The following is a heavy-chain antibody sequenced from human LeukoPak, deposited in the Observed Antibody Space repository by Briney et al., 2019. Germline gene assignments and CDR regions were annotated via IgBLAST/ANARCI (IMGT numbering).Heavy chain of an antibody. D-gene: IGHD1-1*01. CDR2: ISYDGSNK. CDR1: GFTFSSYG. Sequence: GRSLRLSCAASGFTFSSYGMHWVRQAPGKGLEWVAVISYDGSNKYYADSVKGRFTISRDNSKNTLYLQMNSLRAEDTAVYYCAKGDWNPPDYWGQGTLVTVSS. J-gene: IGHJ4*02. CDR3: AKGDWNPPDY. V-gene: IGHV3-30*18.